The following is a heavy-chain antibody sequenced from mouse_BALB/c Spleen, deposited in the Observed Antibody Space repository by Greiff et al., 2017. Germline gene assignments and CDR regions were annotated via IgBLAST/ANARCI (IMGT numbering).Heavy chain of an antibody. CDR3: ARRGGNFYYFDY. CDR2: IYPGDGDT. J-gene: IGHJ2*01. D-gene: IGHD2-1*01. V-gene: IGHV1-80*01. CDR1: GYAFSSYW. Sequence: QVQLQQSGAELVRPGSSVKISCKASGYAFSSYWMNWVKQRPGQGLEWIGQIYPGDGDTNYNGKFKGKATLTADKSSSTAYMQLSSLTSEDSAVYFCARRGGNFYYFDYWGQGTTLTVSS.